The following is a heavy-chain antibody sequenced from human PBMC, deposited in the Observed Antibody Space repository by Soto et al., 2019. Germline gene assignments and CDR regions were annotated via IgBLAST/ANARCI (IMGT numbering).Heavy chain of an antibody. CDR1: GFTFSSYA. CDR2: ISGSGGST. V-gene: IGHV3-23*01. CDR3: ANPYGDYRGEADRGEFDY. J-gene: IGHJ4*02. Sequence: PGGSLRLSCAASGFTFSSYAMSWVRQAPGKGLEWVSAISGSGGSTYYADSVKGRFTISRDNSKNTLYLQMNSLRAEDTAVYYCANPYGDYRGEADRGEFDYWGQGTLVTVSS. D-gene: IGHD4-17*01.